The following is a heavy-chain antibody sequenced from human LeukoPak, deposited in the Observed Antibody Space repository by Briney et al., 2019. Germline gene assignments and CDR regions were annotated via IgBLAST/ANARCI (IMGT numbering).Heavy chain of an antibody. CDR2: IYPGDSDT. Sequence: GESLKISCNGSGYSFTSYWIGLVRQIPGKGLEWMGIIYPGDSDTRYSPSFQGQVTISADKSISTAYLQWSSLKGSDTAMYHCGIAAAGTRHFQQWGQGTLVTVSS. CDR3: GIAAAGTRHFQQ. J-gene: IGHJ1*01. CDR1: GYSFTSYW. V-gene: IGHV5-51*01. D-gene: IGHD6-13*01.